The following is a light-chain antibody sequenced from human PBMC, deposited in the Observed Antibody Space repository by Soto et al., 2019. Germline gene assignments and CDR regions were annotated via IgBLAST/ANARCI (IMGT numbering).Light chain of an antibody. CDR2: DAS. Sequence: EIVLTQSPATPSLSPGERATLSCRASQSVSTYLAWYQQKPGQAPRLLIYDASTRATGIPARFSGSGSGTDFTLTISSLETEDFAVYYCQQRGNWPRTFGQGTKVDIK. CDR3: QQRGNWPRT. V-gene: IGKV3-11*01. CDR1: QSVSTY. J-gene: IGKJ1*01.